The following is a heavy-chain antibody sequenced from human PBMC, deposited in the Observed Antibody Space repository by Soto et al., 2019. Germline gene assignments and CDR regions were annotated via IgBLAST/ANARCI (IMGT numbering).Heavy chain of an antibody. CDR1: GFTFSSYA. V-gene: IGHV3-23*01. D-gene: IGHD1-26*01. CDR2: ISGSGGST. J-gene: IGHJ3*02. CDR3: AKSTHGSGSYRYDAFDI. Sequence: GGSLRLSCAASGFTFSSYAMSWVRQAPGKGLEWVSAISGSGGSTYYADSVKGRFTISRGNSKNTLYLQMNSLRAEDTAVYYCAKSTHGSGSYRYDAFDIWGQGTMVTVSS.